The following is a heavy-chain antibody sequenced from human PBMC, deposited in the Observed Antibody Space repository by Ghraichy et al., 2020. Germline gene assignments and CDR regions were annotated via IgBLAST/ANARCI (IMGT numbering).Heavy chain of an antibody. Sequence: SVKVSCKASGGTFSSYAISWVRQAPGQGLEWMGGIIPIFGTANYAQKFQGRVTITADESTSTAYMELSSLRSEDTAVYYCAREGSLYWNSPDFDPWGQGTLVTVSS. V-gene: IGHV1-69*13. CDR1: GGTFSSYA. CDR2: IIPIFGTA. D-gene: IGHD1-7*01. CDR3: AREGSLYWNSPDFDP. J-gene: IGHJ5*02.